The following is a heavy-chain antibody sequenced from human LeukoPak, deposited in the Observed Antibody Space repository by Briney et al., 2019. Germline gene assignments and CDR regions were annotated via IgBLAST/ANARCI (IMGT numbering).Heavy chain of an antibody. CDR2: IYYSGST. Sequence: SETLSLTCTVSGGSISSSSYYWGWIRQPPGKGLEWIGSIYYSGSTYYNPSLKSRVTISVDTSKNQFSLKLSSVTAADTAVYYCARRSITGTTSFDYWGQGTLVTVSS. CDR3: ARRSITGTTSFDY. CDR1: GGSISSSSYY. V-gene: IGHV4-39*01. D-gene: IGHD1/OR15-1a*01. J-gene: IGHJ4*02.